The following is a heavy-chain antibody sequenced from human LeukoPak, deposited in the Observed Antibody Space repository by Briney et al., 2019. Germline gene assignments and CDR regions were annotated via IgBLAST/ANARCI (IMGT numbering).Heavy chain of an antibody. D-gene: IGHD6-25*01. V-gene: IGHV3-23*01. CDR1: GFTFSSYA. CDR3: AKRQAGPLYYYYYYMDV. CDR2: ISGSGGST. J-gene: IGHJ6*03. Sequence: GGSLRLSCAASGFTFSSYAMSWVRQAPGKGLEWVSAISGSGGSTYYADSVKGRFTISRDNSKNTLYLQMNSLRAEDTAVYYCAKRQAGPLYYYYYYMDVWGKGTTVTVSS.